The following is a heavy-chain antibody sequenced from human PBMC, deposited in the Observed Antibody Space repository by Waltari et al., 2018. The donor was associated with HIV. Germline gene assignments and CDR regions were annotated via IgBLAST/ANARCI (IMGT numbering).Heavy chain of an antibody. D-gene: IGHD2-2*02. V-gene: IGHV1-69*06. J-gene: IGHJ3*02. CDR1: GGTFSSYA. CDR3: ARDCSSTSCYMAFDI. Sequence: QVQLVQSAAEVKKPGSSVQVSCKASGGTFSSYALRWVRPAPGQGLEWMGGIIPIFGTANYAQKFQGRVTITADKSTSTAYMELSSLRSEDTAVYYCARDCSSTSCYMAFDIWGQGTMVTVSS. CDR2: IIPIFGTA.